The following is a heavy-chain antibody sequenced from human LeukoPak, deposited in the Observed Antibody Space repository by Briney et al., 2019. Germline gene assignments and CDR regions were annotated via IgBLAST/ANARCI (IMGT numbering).Heavy chain of an antibody. CDR2: AYYSGST. D-gene: IGHD3-10*01. CDR3: ARGRDTSGYYYGMDV. J-gene: IGHJ6*02. Sequence: SETLSLTCTVSVGSLTSHYGNCVPHTPGKGLEWIGYAYYSGSTNYSSSLKSRVSISAITSKKQFSLKLSSVTAADTDVYYCARGRDTSGYYYGMDVWGQGTTVTVSS. CDR1: VGSLTSHY. V-gene: IGHV4-59*11.